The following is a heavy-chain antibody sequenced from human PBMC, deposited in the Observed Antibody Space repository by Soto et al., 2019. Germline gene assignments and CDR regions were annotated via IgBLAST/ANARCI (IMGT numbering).Heavy chain of an antibody. Sequence: EVQLLESGGGLVQPGGSLRLSCAASGVTFSTYAMSWVRQAPGKGLEWVSAISGSGGSTYYADSVKGRFTVSRDNSKNTLYLQMSRLRAEDTAVYYCAKVTDDQWVQGTLVTVSS. J-gene: IGHJ4*02. CDR2: ISGSGGST. CDR1: GVTFSTYA. V-gene: IGHV3-23*01. CDR3: AKVTDDQ.